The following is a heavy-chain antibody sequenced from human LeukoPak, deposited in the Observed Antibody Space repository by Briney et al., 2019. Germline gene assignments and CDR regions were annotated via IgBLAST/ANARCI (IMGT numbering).Heavy chain of an antibody. CDR1: GFSFTNFA. CDR2: ISSSGGTT. D-gene: IGHD5-18*01. Sequence: GGSLRLSCAVSGFSFTNFAFNWVRQAPGKGREWVSSISSSGGTTDYAVSVKGRFSISRDNSRNTLFLHMNSLRAEDTAIYYCARDLATMVTALGLDVWGQGTTVAVSS. J-gene: IGHJ6*02. V-gene: IGHV3-23*01. CDR3: ARDLATMVTALGLDV.